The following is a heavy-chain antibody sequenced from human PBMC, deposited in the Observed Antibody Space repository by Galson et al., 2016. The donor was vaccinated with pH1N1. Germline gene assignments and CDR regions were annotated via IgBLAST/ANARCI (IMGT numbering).Heavy chain of an antibody. Sequence: SLRLSCAASGFIFSDYWMSWVRQAPGKGLEWVAKINQDGSRKYYVDSMEGRCTISGDNAENSLSLQMNSLRVEDTALYYCATEDYYTSLYWGQGILVTVSS. J-gene: IGHJ4*02. V-gene: IGHV3-7*01. D-gene: IGHD1-26*01. CDR3: ATEDYYTSLY. CDR2: INQDGSRK. CDR1: GFIFSDYW.